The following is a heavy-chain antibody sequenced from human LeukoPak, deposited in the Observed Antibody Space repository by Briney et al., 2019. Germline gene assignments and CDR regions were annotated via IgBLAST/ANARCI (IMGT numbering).Heavy chain of an antibody. CDR3: ARLEYSSSWFLDY. Sequence: SETLSLTCTVSGGSISSYYWSWIRQPPGKGLEWIGYIFYSGNTNYSPSLKSRVTISVDTSENQFSLKLSSVTAADTAVYYCARLEYSSSWFLDYWGQGTLVTVSS. J-gene: IGHJ4*02. CDR1: GGSISSYY. V-gene: IGHV4-59*08. CDR2: IFYSGNT. D-gene: IGHD6-13*01.